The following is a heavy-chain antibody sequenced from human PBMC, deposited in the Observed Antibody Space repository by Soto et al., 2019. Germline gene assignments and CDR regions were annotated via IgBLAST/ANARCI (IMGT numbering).Heavy chain of an antibody. J-gene: IGHJ6*02. V-gene: IGHV3-30*03. CDR2: ISYDGNNR. CDR1: GFTLSSHV. CDR3: ARTSSVHYGMDV. Sequence: QVQLVESGGGAVQPGRSLRLSCAASGFTLSSHVMHWVRQAPGKGLEWVAVISYDGNNRYYVESVKGRFTISRDNSKNTLYLEMNSLRTEDTAVYYAARTSSVHYGMDVWGQGTTVTVSS. D-gene: IGHD2-2*01.